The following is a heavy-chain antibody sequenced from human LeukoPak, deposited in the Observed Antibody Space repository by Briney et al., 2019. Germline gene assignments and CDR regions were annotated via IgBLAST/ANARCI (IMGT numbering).Heavy chain of an antibody. D-gene: IGHD6-13*01. CDR2: ISSSSSYI. CDR3: ARDQLAAAGTVRVDY. V-gene: IGHV3-21*01. Sequence: GGSLRLSCAASGFTFSSYDMHWVRQAPGKGLEWVSSISSSSSYIYYADSVKGRFTISRDNAKNSLYLQMNSLRAEDTAVYYCARDQLAAAGTVRVDYWGQGTLVTVSS. J-gene: IGHJ4*02. CDR1: GFTFSSYD.